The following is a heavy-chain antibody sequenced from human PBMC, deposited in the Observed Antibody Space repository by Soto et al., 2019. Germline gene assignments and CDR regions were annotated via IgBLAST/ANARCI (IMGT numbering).Heavy chain of an antibody. V-gene: IGHV1-2*04. CDR3: ARGGYCSGGSCFDPYYYYGMDV. J-gene: IGHJ6*02. Sequence: GTSVKVSCKASGYTFTGYYMHWVRQAPGQGLEWMGWINPNSGGTNYAQKFQGWVTMTRDTSISTAYMELSRLRSDDTAVYYCARGGYCSGGSCFDPYYYYGMDVWGQGTTVTVS. CDR1: GYTFTGYY. D-gene: IGHD2-15*01. CDR2: INPNSGGT.